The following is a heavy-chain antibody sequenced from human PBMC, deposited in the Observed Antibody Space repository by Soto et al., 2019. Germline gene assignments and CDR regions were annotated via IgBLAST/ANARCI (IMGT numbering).Heavy chain of an antibody. D-gene: IGHD6-19*01. Sequence: PWETLSLTCTVSGGSISSYYWSWIRQPPGKGLEWIGYIYYSGSTNYNPSLKSRVTISVDTSKNQFALKLSSVTAADTAVYYCARHSTGWYFRFDKWGQGTLLTVSS. J-gene: IGHJ4*02. CDR1: GGSISSYY. CDR3: ARHSTGWYFRFDK. CDR2: IYYSGST. V-gene: IGHV4-59*08.